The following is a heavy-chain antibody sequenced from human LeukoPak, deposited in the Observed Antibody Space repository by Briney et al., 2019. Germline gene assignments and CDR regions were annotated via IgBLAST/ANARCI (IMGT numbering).Heavy chain of an antibody. Sequence: GGSLRLSCAASGFTFSSYSMNWVRQAPGKGLEWVSYISDSSTIIYYADSVKGRFTISRDNAKNSLYLQMNSLRAEDTAVYYCARDIGLRKAAPPGWFDPWGQGALVTVSS. CDR3: ARDIGLRKAAPPGWFDP. J-gene: IGHJ5*02. V-gene: IGHV3-48*01. D-gene: IGHD6-6*01. CDR1: GFTFSSYS. CDR2: ISDSSTII.